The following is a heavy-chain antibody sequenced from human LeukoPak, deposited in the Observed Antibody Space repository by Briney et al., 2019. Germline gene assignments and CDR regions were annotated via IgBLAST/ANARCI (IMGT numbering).Heavy chain of an antibody. CDR2: INPNSGDT. Sequence: ASVKVSCKASGYTFTGYYMHWVRQAPGQGLEWMGWINPNSGDTKYAQKFQGRVTMTRDTSISTAYMELSRLRSDDTAVYYCATQRGSYRWGTDFDYWGQGTLVT. CDR3: ATQRGSYRWGTDFDY. CDR1: GYTFTGYY. V-gene: IGHV1-2*02. D-gene: IGHD3-16*01. J-gene: IGHJ4*02.